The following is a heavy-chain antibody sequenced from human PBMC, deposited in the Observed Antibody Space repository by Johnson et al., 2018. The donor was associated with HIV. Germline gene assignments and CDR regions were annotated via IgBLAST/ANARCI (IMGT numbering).Heavy chain of an antibody. J-gene: IGHJ3*02. Sequence: VQLVESGGGVVQPGRSLRLSCVASGFSFSSFAMHWVRQAPGKGLQWVAVMSFDETNSYDSDSVDVKGRFTISRDNAKNSLFLQMNSLRAEDTALYYCARDLKSYYDSSGYFDAFDIWGQGTMVSVSS. D-gene: IGHD3-22*01. CDR2: MSFDETNS. CDR1: GFSFSSFA. V-gene: IGHV3-30-3*01. CDR3: ARDLKSYYDSSGYFDAFDI.